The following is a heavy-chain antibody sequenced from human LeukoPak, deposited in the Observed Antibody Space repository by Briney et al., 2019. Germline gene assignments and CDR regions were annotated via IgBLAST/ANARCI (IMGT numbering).Heavy chain of an antibody. CDR2: ISSSASTI. J-gene: IGHJ4*02. D-gene: IGHD3-16*01. CDR1: GFTFSSYE. Sequence: GGSLRLSCAASGFTFSSYEMNWVRQAPGKGLDWVSYISSSASTIYYADSVKGRFTISRDNAKNSLYLQMNSLKTEDTGIYYCTIVRAGGNYVPFDYWGQGTLVTVSS. CDR3: TIVRAGGNYVPFDY. V-gene: IGHV3-48*03.